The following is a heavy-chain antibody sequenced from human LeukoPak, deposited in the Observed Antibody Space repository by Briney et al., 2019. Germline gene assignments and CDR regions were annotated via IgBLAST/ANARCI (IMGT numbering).Heavy chain of an antibody. D-gene: IGHD6-19*01. CDR1: GFTFDDYA. Sequence: PGGSLRLSCAASGFTFDDYAMHWVRQAPGKGLEWVSGISWNSGSIAYADSVRGRFTISRDNAKNSLYLQMNGLRPEDTALYYCAKGYLIVVADNFDYWGQGTLVTVSS. J-gene: IGHJ4*02. CDR3: AKGYLIVVADNFDY. V-gene: IGHV3-9*01. CDR2: ISWNSGSI.